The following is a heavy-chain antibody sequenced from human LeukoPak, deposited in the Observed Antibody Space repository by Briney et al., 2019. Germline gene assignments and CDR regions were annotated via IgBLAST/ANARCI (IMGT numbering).Heavy chain of an antibody. Sequence: GGSLRLSCAASGFIVTNNYMSWVRQATGKGLEGVSIISSGGRKYYEDSVKGRFTISRHNSKNTLYLQMNSLVAEDTAVYYCATRAAAGYYYGMDVWGQGTTVTVSS. V-gene: IGHV3-53*04. CDR2: ISSGGRK. J-gene: IGHJ6*02. CDR1: GFIVTNNY. CDR3: ATRAAAGYYYGMDV. D-gene: IGHD6-25*01.